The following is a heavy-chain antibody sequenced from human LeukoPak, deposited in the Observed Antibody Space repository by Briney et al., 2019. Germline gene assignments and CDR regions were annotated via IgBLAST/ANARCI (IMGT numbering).Heavy chain of an antibody. V-gene: IGHV4-4*09. J-gene: IGHJ6*03. D-gene: IGHD3-3*01. Sequence: SETLSLTCTVSGGSFRSYYWNWILQPPGKGLEWIGYIYTSESTNYTPSLTSRVTISVDTSKKKFSLNLSSVTAADTAVYYCAGGNYYYYYIDVWGKGTTVTVSS. CDR3: AGGNYYYYYIDV. CDR1: GGSFRSYY. CDR2: IYTSEST.